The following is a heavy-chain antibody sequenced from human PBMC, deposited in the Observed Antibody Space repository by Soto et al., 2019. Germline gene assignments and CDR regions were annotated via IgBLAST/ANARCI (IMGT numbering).Heavy chain of an antibody. D-gene: IGHD6-6*01. J-gene: IGHJ6*02. CDR2: IVVGSGNT. CDR3: AADSAYSSSSKYYYYGMDV. CDR1: GFTFTSSA. Sequence: SVKVSCKASGFTFTSSAVQWVRQARGKRLEWIGWIVVGSGNTNYAQKFQERVTITRDMSTSTAYMELSSLRSEDTAVYYCAADSAYSSSSKYYYYGMDVWGQGTTVTVSS. V-gene: IGHV1-58*01.